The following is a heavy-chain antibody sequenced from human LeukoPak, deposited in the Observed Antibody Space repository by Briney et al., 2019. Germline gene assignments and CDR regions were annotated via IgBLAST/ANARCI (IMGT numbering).Heavy chain of an antibody. D-gene: IGHD6-19*01. V-gene: IGHV4-34*01. J-gene: IGHJ5*02. CDR2: INHSGST. CDR3: ARAMAGGAVADNWFDP. Sequence: ASETLSLTCAVYGGSFSGYYWSWIRQPPGKGLEWIGEINHSGSTNYNPSLKSRVTISVDTSKNQFSLKLSSVTAADTAVYYCARAMAGGAVADNWFDPWGQGTLVTVSS. CDR1: GGSFSGYY.